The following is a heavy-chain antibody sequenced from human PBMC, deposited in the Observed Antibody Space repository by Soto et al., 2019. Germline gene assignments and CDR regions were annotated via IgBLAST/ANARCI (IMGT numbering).Heavy chain of an antibody. CDR2: MYPDDSDI. CDR1: GYSFSFYW. V-gene: IGHV5-51*01. D-gene: IGHD3-22*01. J-gene: IGHJ3*02. Sequence: MKISCKASGYSFSFYWIGWVRQMPGKGLEWMAIMYPDDSDIRYSPSFEAHVTISADKSTSTAFLQWSSLKASDTAMYYCATAYVYDFENSNYYRDAFDIWGQGTLVTVSS. CDR3: ATAYVYDFENSNYYRDAFDI.